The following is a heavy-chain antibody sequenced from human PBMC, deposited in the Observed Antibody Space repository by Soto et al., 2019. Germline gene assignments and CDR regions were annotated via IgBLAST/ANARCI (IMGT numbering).Heavy chain of an antibody. CDR1: GFSLSTSGVG. D-gene: IGHD3-16*01. J-gene: IGHJ4*02. V-gene: IGHV2-5*02. Sequence: SGPTLVKPTQTLTLTCTFSGFSLSTSGVGVGWIRQPPGKALEWLALIYWDDDKRYSPSLKSRLTITKDTSKNQVVLTMTNMDPVDTATYYCAHSTPIMITFGGVIFDYWGQGTLVTVSS. CDR2: IYWDDDK. CDR3: AHSTPIMITFGGVIFDY.